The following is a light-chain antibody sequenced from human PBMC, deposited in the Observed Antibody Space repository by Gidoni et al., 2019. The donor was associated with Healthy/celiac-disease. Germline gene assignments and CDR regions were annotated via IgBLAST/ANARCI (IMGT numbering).Light chain of an antibody. CDR1: QSISSY. J-gene: IGKJ2*01. V-gene: IGKV1-39*01. CDR3: QQSYSTPPT. Sequence: DIQMSQSPSSLSASVGDRVTNTCRASQSISSYLNWYQQKPGNAPKLLIYAASSLQSGVPSRFSGSGSGTDFTLTISSLQPEDFATYYCQQSYSTPPTFGQGTKLEIK. CDR2: AAS.